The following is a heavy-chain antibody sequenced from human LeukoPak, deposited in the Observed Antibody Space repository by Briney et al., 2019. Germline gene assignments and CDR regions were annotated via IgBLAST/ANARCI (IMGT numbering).Heavy chain of an antibody. Sequence: QPGGSLRLSCVASDFTFSNYWMSWVRQAPGKGLEWVGNLKQDGSEIYYLDSVKGRFTISRDNTKNSLHLQMNSLRAEDTALYYCARDRGGYAFDYWGQGTLVTVSS. CDR3: ARDRGGYAFDY. J-gene: IGHJ4*02. V-gene: IGHV3-7*03. D-gene: IGHD5-12*01. CDR2: LKQDGSEI. CDR1: DFTFSNYW.